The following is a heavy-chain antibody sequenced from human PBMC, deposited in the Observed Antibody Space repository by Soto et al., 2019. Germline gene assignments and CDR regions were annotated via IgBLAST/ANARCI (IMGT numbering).Heavy chain of an antibody. J-gene: IGHJ6*02. Sequence: VSCKASGGTFSSYAISWVRQAPGQGLEWMGGIIPIFGTANYAQKFQGRVTITADESTSTAYMELSSLRSEDTAVYYCARDREAVAGTSGGMDVWGQGTTVTVS. CDR2: IIPIFGTA. V-gene: IGHV1-69*01. CDR3: ARDREAVAGTSGGMDV. D-gene: IGHD6-19*01. CDR1: GGTFSSYA.